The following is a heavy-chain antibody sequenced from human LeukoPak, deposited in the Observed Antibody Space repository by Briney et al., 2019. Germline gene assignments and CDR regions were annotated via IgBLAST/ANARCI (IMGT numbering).Heavy chain of an antibody. CDR2: IYYSGST. CDR1: GGSISNYY. V-gene: IGHV4-59*12. Sequence: SETLSLTCTVSGGSISNYYWSWIRQPPGKGLECIGYIYYSGSTNYNPSLKSRVTISVDTSKNQFSLKLSSVTAADTAVYYCARGVSIAALKPFDYWGQGTLVTVSS. CDR3: ARGVSIAALKPFDY. J-gene: IGHJ4*02. D-gene: IGHD6-6*01.